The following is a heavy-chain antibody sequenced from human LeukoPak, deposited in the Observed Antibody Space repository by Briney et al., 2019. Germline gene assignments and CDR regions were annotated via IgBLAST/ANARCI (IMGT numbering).Heavy chain of an antibody. D-gene: IGHD2-15*01. CDR2: INPGDSGF. CDR1: EYSFTNYW. CDR3: ARGYCSGGTCRYVTKYFDY. J-gene: IGHJ4*02. Sequence: GESLKISCKGSEYSFTNYWIAWVRQMPGKGLEWMGIINPGDSGFRYSPSFQGQVTISADKSITTAYLQWSSLKASDTAMYYCARGYCSGGTCRYVTKYFDYWGQGTLVTVSS. V-gene: IGHV5-51*01.